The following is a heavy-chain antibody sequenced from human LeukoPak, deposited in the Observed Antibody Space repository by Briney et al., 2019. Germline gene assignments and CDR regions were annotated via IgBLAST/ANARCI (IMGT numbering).Heavy chain of an antibody. D-gene: IGHD3-10*02. V-gene: IGHV3-21*04. CDR2: ISTSSNYI. CDR3: ACSGKGY. Sequence: GGSLRLSCVASGFTFSTYSMNWVRQAPGKGLEWVSFISTSSNYIYYADSVKGRFTISRDNSKNSLYLQMNSLRTEDTALYYCACSGKGYWGQGTLVTVSS. J-gene: IGHJ4*02. CDR1: GFTFSTYS.